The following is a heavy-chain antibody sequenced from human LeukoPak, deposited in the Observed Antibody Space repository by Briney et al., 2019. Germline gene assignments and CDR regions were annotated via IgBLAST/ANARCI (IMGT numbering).Heavy chain of an antibody. J-gene: IGHJ4*02. CDR3: TRDYYDSAAFDY. V-gene: IGHV3-21*06. CDR2: ISNTGTHK. Sequence: PGGSLRLSCAASQFTFNTYTMNWVRQAPGKGLEWVASISNTGTHKYYGDAVRGRFAVSRDNAKNSLYLQMYTLRVEDTAIYYCTRDYYDSAAFDYWGQGTLVAVSS. D-gene: IGHD3-3*01. CDR1: QFTFNTYT.